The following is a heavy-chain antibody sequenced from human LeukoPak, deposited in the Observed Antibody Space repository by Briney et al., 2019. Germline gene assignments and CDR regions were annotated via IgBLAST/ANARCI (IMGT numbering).Heavy chain of an antibody. CDR1: GFSFSSYW. Sequence: PGGSLRLSCAASGFSFSSYWISCVRQVPGKGLEWVAHINEDGSVKNYADPVKGRFTISRDNSRNSLYLQMNSLRAEDTAVYFCARGLYGMDVWGQGTTVTVSS. J-gene: IGHJ6*02. CDR3: ARGLYGMDV. V-gene: IGHV3-7*05. CDR2: INEDGSVK.